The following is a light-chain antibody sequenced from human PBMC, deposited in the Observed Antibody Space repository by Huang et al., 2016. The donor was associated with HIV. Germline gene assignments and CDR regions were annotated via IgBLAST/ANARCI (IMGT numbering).Light chain of an antibody. J-gene: IGKJ3*01. Sequence: EIVLTQSPATLSLSPGARATLSCKASQSVSSSLAWYQQKPGQAPRLLIYDTSNRATCIPARFSGSESGTDFTLTISSLEPEDFAVYYCQQRSNWPLFTFGPGTKVDIK. CDR3: QQRSNWPLFT. CDR1: QSVSSS. CDR2: DTS. V-gene: IGKV3-11*01.